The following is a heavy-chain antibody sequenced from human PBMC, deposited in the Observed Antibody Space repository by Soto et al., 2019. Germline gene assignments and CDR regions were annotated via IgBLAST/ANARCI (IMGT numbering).Heavy chain of an antibody. CDR1: GYTFTSYA. V-gene: IGHV1-3*05. CDR3: ARSIVVVTALDY. J-gene: IGHJ4*02. Sequence: QVQLVQSGAEEKKPGASVKVSCKASGYTFTSYAMHWVRQAPGQRLEWMGWINAGNGNTKYSQKFKGRVTSTRDTSASTAYMELSRLRSEDTAVYYCARSIVVVTALDYWGQGTLVTVSS. D-gene: IGHD2-21*02. CDR2: INAGNGNT.